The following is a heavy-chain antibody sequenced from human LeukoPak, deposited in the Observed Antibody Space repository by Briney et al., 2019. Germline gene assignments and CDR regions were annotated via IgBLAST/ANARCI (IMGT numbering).Heavy chain of an antibody. V-gene: IGHV3-21*01. CDR3: ARDKGFGEFYDY. D-gene: IGHD3-10*01. CDR2: ISSSSSYI. CDR1: GFTFSSYS. Sequence: KSGGSLRLSCAASGFTFSSYSMNWVRQAPGKGLEWVSSISSSSSYIYYADSVKGRFTISRDNAKNSLYLQMNSLRAEDTAVYYCARDKGFGEFYDYWGQGTLVTVSS. J-gene: IGHJ4*02.